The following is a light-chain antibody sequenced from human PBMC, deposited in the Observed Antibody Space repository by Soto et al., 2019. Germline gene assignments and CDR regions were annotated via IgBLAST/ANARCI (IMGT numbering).Light chain of an antibody. CDR2: GVS. Sequence: QSALTQPASVSGSPGQSITISCTGTSSDIGGYNYVSWYQQYPGKAPKLIIFGVSDRPSGVSNRFSGSKSGTTASLTISGLQAEDEADYYCSSYKTSSTVVVFGGWTKLTVL. CDR1: SSDIGGYNY. CDR3: SSYKTSSTVVV. V-gene: IGLV2-14*01. J-gene: IGLJ2*01.